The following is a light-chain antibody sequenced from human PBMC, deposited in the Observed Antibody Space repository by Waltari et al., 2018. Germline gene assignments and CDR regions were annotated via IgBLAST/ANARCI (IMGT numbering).Light chain of an antibody. V-gene: IGKV1-39*01. CDR3: QQSSSIPWT. CDR2: AAS. J-gene: IGKJ1*01. Sequence: DIQMTQSPSSLSASVGDRVAITCRASQTIKRYLNWYQLKPGKAPKLLIYAASILQSGVPSIFIGSGSGTDFTLTISSLQPEEFATYYCQQSSSIPWTFGQGTNVEIK. CDR1: QTIKRY.